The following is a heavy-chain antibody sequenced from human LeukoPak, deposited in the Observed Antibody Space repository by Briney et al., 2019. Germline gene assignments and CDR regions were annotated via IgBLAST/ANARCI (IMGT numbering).Heavy chain of an antibody. CDR3: AKDLNYGDLPDY. V-gene: IGHV3-30*02. CDR2: IRNDGRNK. CDR1: GFTFGDYA. D-gene: IGHD4-17*01. Sequence: GGSLRLSCTASGFTFGDYAMSWFRQAPGKGLEWVAFIRNDGRNKYYTDSVKGRFTISRDNSKNTLYLQMNSLRAEDTAVYYCAKDLNYGDLPDYWGQGTLVTVSS. J-gene: IGHJ4*02.